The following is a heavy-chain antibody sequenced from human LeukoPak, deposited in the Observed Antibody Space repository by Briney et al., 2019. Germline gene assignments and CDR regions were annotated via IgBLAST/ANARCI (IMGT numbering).Heavy chain of an antibody. CDR1: GFNFSTYN. V-gene: IGHV3-21*01. J-gene: IGHJ5*02. D-gene: IGHD2-15*01. Sequence: GESLRLSCAASGFNFSTYNMNWVRQAPGKGLEWVSSISSSSTYIYYADSVKSRFTISRDNAKNSLYLQMNSLRAEDTAVYYCARGDGGYDPWGQGTLVTVSS. CDR2: ISSSSTYI. CDR3: ARGDGGYDP.